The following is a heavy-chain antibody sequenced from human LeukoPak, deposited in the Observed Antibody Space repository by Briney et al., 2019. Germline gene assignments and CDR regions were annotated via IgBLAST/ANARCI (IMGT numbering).Heavy chain of an antibody. D-gene: IGHD3-3*01. CDR3: AREAIFGVVREYYFDY. Sequence: GASVKVSCKASGYTFTSYDINWVRQATGQGLEWMGWMNPNSGNTGYAQKFQGRVTMTRDTSTMTVYMELSSLRSDDTAVYYCAREAIFGVVREYYFDYWGQGTLVTVS. V-gene: IGHV1-8*01. CDR1: GYTFTSYD. J-gene: IGHJ4*02. CDR2: MNPNSGNT.